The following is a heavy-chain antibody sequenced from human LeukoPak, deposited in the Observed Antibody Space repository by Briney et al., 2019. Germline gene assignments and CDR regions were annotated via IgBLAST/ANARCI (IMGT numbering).Heavy chain of an antibody. CDR1: GYTFTHHG. D-gene: IGHD6-19*01. V-gene: IGHV1-18*01. CDR2: ISCYNGDT. Sequence: ASVKVSCKASGYTFTHHGISWVRQAPGQGLEWMGWISCYNGDTHYAQKFQGRVTITTDKSTSTAYMEVRSLRSDDTAVYYCARDPSNTSGYYAYFDNWGQGTLVTVSS. CDR3: ARDPSNTSGYYAYFDN. J-gene: IGHJ4*02.